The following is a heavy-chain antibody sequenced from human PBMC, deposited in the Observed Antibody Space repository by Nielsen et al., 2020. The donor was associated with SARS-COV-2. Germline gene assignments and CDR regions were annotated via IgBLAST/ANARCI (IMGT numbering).Heavy chain of an antibody. CDR3: ARGTFGYNY. J-gene: IGHJ4*02. CDR1: GGSISSSSYY. V-gene: IGHV4-61*02. Sequence: SETLSLTCTVSGGSISSSSYYWGWLRQPAGKGLEWIGRISSSGNTNYNPSLKSRVTMSVDTSKNQFSLRLSSVTAADTAVYYCARGTFGYNYWGQGTLVTVSS. CDR2: ISSSGNT. D-gene: IGHD5-18*01.